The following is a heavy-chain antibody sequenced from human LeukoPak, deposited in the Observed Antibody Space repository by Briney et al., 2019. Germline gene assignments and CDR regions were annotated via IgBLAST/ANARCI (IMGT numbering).Heavy chain of an antibody. J-gene: IGHJ5*02. CDR1: GGSFSGYY. CDR3: ARGYGSGSYFNGA. V-gene: IGHV4-34*01. CDR2: VNRGGDT. Sequence: SETLSLTCAVYGGSFSGYYWSWIRQPPGKGLEWIGEVNRGGDTNYNPSLKSRVTISVDTSKNQFSLNLKSVTAADTAVYYCARGYGSGSYFNGAWGQGTLVTVSS. D-gene: IGHD3-10*01.